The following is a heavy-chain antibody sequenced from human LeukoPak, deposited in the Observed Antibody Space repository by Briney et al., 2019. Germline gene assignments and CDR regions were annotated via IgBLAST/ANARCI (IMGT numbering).Heavy chain of an antibody. CDR1: GFTFSSFG. J-gene: IGHJ5*02. D-gene: IGHD1-7*01. CDR2: IWYDASNK. V-gene: IGHV3-33*01. Sequence: PGGSLRLSCAASGFTFSSFGMHWVRQAPGKGLEWVAVIWYDASNKYYADSVKGRFTICRDNSKNTLYLQMNSLRDDDTAVYYCVRGVGVSRFNYLDPWGQGTLVIVSS. CDR3: VRGVGVSRFNYLDP.